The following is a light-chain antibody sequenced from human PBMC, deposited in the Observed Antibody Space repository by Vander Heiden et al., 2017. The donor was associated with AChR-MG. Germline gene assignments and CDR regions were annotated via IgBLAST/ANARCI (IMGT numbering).Light chain of an antibody. Sequence: QSALTQPPSVSGSPGQSVTISCTGTSNDVGYYNRVSWYQQSPGTAPKLIIYEVHNRPSGVPDRFSGSKSANTASLTISGLRTEDEADYYCTSFTTSSTVLFGGGTKLTV. CDR3: TSFTTSSTVL. CDR2: EVH. V-gene: IGLV2-18*02. J-gene: IGLJ2*01. CDR1: SNDVGYYNR.